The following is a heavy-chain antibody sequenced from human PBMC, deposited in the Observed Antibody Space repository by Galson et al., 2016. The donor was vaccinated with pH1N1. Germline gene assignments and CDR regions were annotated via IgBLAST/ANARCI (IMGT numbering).Heavy chain of an antibody. J-gene: IGHJ4*02. CDR3: ARDSEYSGHEGFH. CDR2: ISGSGRDT. V-gene: IGHV3-23*01. Sequence: SLRLSCAASGFTFNKYAMTWVRQAPGKGLEWVSAISGSGRDTYYADSVKGRFTISRDKTQSTVYLQMNSLRTEDTAVYYCARDSEYSGHEGFHWAQGTLVIVSS. D-gene: IGHD5-12*01. CDR1: GFTFNKYA.